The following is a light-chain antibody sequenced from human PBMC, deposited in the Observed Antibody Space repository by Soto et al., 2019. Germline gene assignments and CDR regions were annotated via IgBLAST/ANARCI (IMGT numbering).Light chain of an antibody. J-gene: IGLJ2*01. Sequence: QSVLTQPPSVSGAPGQRVTISCTGSSSNIGAGHDVHWYQQLPGTAPKVLIYGNTNRPSGVPDRFSGSKSGTSASLAITGLQAEDEADYYCQSYDSSLSGCVFGGGTKLTVL. CDR1: SSNIGAGHD. CDR2: GNT. CDR3: QSYDSSLSGCV. V-gene: IGLV1-40*01.